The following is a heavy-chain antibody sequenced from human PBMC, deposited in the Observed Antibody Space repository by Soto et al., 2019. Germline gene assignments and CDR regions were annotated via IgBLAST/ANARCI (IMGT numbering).Heavy chain of an antibody. CDR1: GYTFTSYY. J-gene: IGHJ4*02. CDR2: INPSGGTT. Sequence: QVQLVQSGAEVKKPGASVKVSCKASGYTFTSYYLHWVRQAPGQGLEWMGIINPSGGTTSYAQKFQGRVSITRDTSTSTVYRELSSLRSEATAMYYCARGGPAVYDSSGSDYWGQGTLVTVSS. CDR3: ARGGPAVYDSSGSDY. V-gene: IGHV1-46*03. D-gene: IGHD3-22*01.